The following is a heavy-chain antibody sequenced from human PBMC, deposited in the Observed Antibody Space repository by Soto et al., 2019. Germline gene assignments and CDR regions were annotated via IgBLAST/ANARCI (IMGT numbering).Heavy chain of an antibody. CDR3: ARPGMRAATENEAFDY. D-gene: IGHD2-15*01. CDR1: GGSISSSSYY. CDR2: IYYSGST. V-gene: IGHV4-39*01. J-gene: IGHJ4*02. Sequence: QLQLQESGPGLVKPSETLSLTCTVSGGSISSSSYYWGWIRQPPGKGLEWIGSIYYSGSTYYNPSLKSRVTISVDTSKNQFSLKLSSVTAADTAVYYCARPGMRAATENEAFDYWGQGTLVTVSS.